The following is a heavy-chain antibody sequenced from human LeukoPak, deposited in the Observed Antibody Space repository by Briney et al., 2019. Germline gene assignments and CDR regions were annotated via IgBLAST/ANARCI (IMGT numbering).Heavy chain of an antibody. CDR2: IYHSGSP. Sequence: PSETLSLTCVVSGYSISSGYYWGWIRQPPGQELEWLGSIYHSGSPYYNPSLKSRVTISVDTSKNQFSLRLSSVTAADTAVYYCARSYYYHSSGYYYGDAIDIWGQGTMVTVSS. V-gene: IGHV4-38-2*01. J-gene: IGHJ3*02. CDR3: ARSYYYHSSGYYYGDAIDI. CDR1: GYSISSGYY. D-gene: IGHD3-22*01.